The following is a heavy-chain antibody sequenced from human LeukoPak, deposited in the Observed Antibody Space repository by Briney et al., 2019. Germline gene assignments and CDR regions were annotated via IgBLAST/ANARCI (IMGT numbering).Heavy chain of an antibody. CDR2: INHSGST. Sequence: SETLSLTCAVYGGSFSGYYWSWIRLPPGKGLEWIGEINHSGSTNYNPSLKSRVTISVDTSKNQFSLKLSSVTAADTAVYYCAGENTFGGVIVLPSSFDYWGQGTLVTVSS. V-gene: IGHV4-34*01. J-gene: IGHJ4*02. D-gene: IGHD3-16*02. CDR1: GGSFSGYY. CDR3: AGENTFGGVIVLPSSFDY.